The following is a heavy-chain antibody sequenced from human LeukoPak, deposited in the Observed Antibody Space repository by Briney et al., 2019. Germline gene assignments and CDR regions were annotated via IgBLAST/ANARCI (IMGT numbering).Heavy chain of an antibody. CDR1: GGSISSYY. CDR2: IYYSGST. V-gene: IGHV4-59*08. D-gene: IGHD3-22*01. J-gene: IGHJ4*02. Sequence: SETLSLTCTVSGGSISSYYWSWIRQPPGKGLEWIGYIYYSGSTNYNPSLKSRVTMSVDTSKNQFSLKLSSVTAADTAVYYCARRKRGGLLLIRVFDYWGQGTLVTVSS. CDR3: ARRKRGGLLLIRVFDY.